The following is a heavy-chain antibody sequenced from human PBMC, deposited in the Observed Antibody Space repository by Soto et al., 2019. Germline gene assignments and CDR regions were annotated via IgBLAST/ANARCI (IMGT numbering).Heavy chain of an antibody. D-gene: IGHD3-10*01. V-gene: IGHV3-74*01. Sequence: EVQLVESGGGLVQPGGSLRLSCAASGFTFGSSWVNWVRQAPGKGLAWVSGINAEGTTTFYADSVKGRFTISRDNAKNTLYLDMHSLGAEDTAVYFCATLMIRDTVDLCAQGSLVTVSP. CDR1: GFTFGSSW. J-gene: IGHJ4*02. CDR2: INAEGTTT. CDR3: ATLMIRDTVDL.